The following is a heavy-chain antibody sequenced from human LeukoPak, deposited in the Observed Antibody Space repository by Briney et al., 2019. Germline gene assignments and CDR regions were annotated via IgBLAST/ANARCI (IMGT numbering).Heavy chain of an antibody. J-gene: IGHJ5*02. Sequence: GGSLRLSCAASGFTFSSYEMNWDRQAPGKGLEWVSYISSSGSTIYYADSVKGRFTISRDNAKNSLYLQMNSLRAEDTAVYYCARDKYQLHNNWFDPWGQGTLVTVSS. D-gene: IGHD2-2*01. V-gene: IGHV3-48*03. CDR3: ARDKYQLHNNWFDP. CDR2: ISSSGSTI. CDR1: GFTFSSYE.